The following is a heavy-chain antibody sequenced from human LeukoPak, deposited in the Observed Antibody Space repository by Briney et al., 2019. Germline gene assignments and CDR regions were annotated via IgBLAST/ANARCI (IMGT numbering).Heavy chain of an antibody. CDR1: GFTFSSYS. Sequence: GGSLRLSCAASGFTFSSYSMNWVRQAPGKGLEWVSSISSSSSYIYYADSVKGRFTISRDNAKNSLCLQMNSLRAEDTAVYYCARWEHSSGYYRTFDYWGQGTLVTVSS. D-gene: IGHD3-22*01. CDR3: ARWEHSSGYYRTFDY. CDR2: ISSSSSYI. V-gene: IGHV3-21*01. J-gene: IGHJ4*02.